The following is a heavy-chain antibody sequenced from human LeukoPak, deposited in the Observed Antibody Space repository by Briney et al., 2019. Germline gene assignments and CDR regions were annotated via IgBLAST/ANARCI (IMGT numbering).Heavy chain of an antibody. CDR1: GGSTSSGSYY. V-gene: IGHV4-61*02. J-gene: IGHJ5*02. CDR3: ARDLGITENWFDP. Sequence: PSETLSLTCTVSGGSTSSGSYYWSWIRQPAGKGLEWIGRIYTSGSTNYNPSLKSRVTISVDTSKNQFSLKLSSVTAADTAVYYCARDLGITENWFDPWGQGTLVTVSS. CDR2: IYTSGST. D-gene: IGHD7-27*01.